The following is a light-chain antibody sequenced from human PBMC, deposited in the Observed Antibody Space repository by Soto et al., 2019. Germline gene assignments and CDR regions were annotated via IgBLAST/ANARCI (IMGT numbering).Light chain of an antibody. CDR2: GAS. V-gene: IGKV3-20*01. CDR3: QHYGNSPYS. J-gene: IGKJ2*01. Sequence: EIVLTQSPGTLSLSPGERATLSCRASQSVSSSYLDWYQQKPGQAPRLLIYGASSRATGIPDMFSGSGSGRDFTLTIRRLEHEDVSVYYCQHYGNSPYSFGQGTKLEIK. CDR1: QSVSSSY.